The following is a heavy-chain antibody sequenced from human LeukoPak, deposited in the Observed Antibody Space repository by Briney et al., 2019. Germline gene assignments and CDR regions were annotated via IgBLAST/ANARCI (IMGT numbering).Heavy chain of an antibody. V-gene: IGHV4-34*01. Sequence: SETLSLTCSVYGGSFIGYYWSWIRQPPGKGLEWSGDINHSESTNYNPSLKSLVTISVDTPKNDFSLTLTSVTAAGTAVYDCERGGIYCSSSSCTPDWFDPWGQGTLVTVSS. D-gene: IGHD2-2*01. CDR3: ERGGIYCSSSSCTPDWFDP. J-gene: IGHJ5*02. CDR2: INHSEST. CDR1: GGSFIGYY.